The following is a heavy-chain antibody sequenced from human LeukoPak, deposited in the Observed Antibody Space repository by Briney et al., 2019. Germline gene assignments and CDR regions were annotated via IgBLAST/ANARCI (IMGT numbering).Heavy chain of an antibody. Sequence: GGSLRLSCAASGFTFSSYGMHWVRQDPGKGLEWVAVISYDGSNKYYADSVKGRFTISRDNSKNTLYLQMNSLRAEDTAVYYCAKGYSSSLDYWGQGTLVTVSS. D-gene: IGHD6-13*01. V-gene: IGHV3-30*18. CDR1: GFTFSSYG. CDR3: AKGYSSSLDY. CDR2: ISYDGSNK. J-gene: IGHJ4*02.